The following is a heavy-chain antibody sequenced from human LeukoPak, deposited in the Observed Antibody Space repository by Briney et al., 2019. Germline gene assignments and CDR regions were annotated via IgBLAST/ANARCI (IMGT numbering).Heavy chain of an antibody. CDR3: AKDIRNDRFGGPGKY. V-gene: IGHV3-30*18. CDR1: GFTFSTYA. D-gene: IGHD3-10*01. CDR2: ISYDGSDK. Sequence: GGSLRLSCVVSGFTFSTYAMHWVRQAPGKGREWVAIISYDGSDKYYADSVKGRFTISRDNSKNTLYLQMNSLRAEDTAVYYCAKDIRNDRFGGPGKYWGQGTLVTVSS. J-gene: IGHJ4*02.